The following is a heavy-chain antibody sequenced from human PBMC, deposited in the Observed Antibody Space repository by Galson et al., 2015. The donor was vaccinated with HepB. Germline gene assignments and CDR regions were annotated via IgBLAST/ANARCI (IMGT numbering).Heavy chain of an antibody. V-gene: IGHV1-18*01. CDR1: GYTFNNYG. J-gene: IGHJ4*02. CDR2: STAYNGNT. Sequence: SVKVSCKASGYTFNNYGITWVRQAPGQGLEWMGWSTAYNGNTDYAQKLQGRVTMTTDTSTNTAYMELRSLRSDDTAVYYCGRGEGFVDHWGQGTLVTVSS. CDR3: GRGEGFVDH.